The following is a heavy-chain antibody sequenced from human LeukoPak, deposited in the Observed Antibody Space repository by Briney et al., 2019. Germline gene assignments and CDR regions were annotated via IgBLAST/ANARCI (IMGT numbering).Heavy chain of an antibody. J-gene: IGHJ4*02. CDR1: GGSVSSGSYY. D-gene: IGHD3-10*01. CDR2: IYYSGST. Sequence: SETLSLTCTVSGGSVSSGSYYWSWIRQPPGKGLEWIGYIYYSGSTNYNPSLKSRVTISVDTSKNQFSLKLSSVTAADTAVYYCAVGVGGSFDYWGQGTLVTVSS. V-gene: IGHV4-61*01. CDR3: AVGVGGSFDY.